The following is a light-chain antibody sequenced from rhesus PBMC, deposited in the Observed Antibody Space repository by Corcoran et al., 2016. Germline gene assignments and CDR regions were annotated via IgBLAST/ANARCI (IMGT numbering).Light chain of an antibody. Sequence: EIVMTQSPATLSLSPGERATLSCRASQSVSNNLAWYQQEPGQAPSLFIYDPSNRATGIPDRCSGSGSGTDFTITISSLEPEDFAVYYCQQYSNWPYSFGQGTKVEIK. CDR3: QQYSNWPYS. CDR2: DPS. V-gene: IGKV3-42*03. J-gene: IGKJ2*01. CDR1: QSVSNN.